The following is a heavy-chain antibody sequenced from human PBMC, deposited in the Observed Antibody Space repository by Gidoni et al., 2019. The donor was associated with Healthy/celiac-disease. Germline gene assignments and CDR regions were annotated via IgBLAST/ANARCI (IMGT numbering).Heavy chain of an antibody. D-gene: IGHD5-12*01. Sequence: QVQLVESGGGVVQPGRTLRLSCAASGFTFSSYGMHWVRQAPGKGLEWVAVIWYDGSNKYYADSVKGRFTISRDNSKNTLYLQMNSLRAEDTAVYYCARDHGGEMATTPRYWGQGTLVTVSS. J-gene: IGHJ4*02. V-gene: IGHV3-33*01. CDR1: GFTFSSYG. CDR3: ARDHGGEMATTPRY. CDR2: IWYDGSNK.